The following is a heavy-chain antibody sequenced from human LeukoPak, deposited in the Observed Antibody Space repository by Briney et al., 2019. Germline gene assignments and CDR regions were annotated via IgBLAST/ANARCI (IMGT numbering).Heavy chain of an antibody. CDR1: GGTFSNYA. V-gene: IGHV1-69*05. J-gene: IGHJ4*02. D-gene: IGHD3-10*01. CDR2: IIPIFGTA. CDR3: ARGGRVRGVIILDY. Sequence: SVKVSCKASGGTFSNYAISWVRQAPGQGLEWMGRIIPIFGTANYAQKFQGRVTITTDESTSTAYMELSSLRSEDTAVYYCARGGRVRGVIILDYWGQGTLVTVSS.